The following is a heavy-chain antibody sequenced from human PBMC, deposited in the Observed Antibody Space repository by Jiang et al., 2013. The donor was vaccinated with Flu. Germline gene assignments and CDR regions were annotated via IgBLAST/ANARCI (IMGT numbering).Heavy chain of an antibody. CDR3: ARRKYDPDCSSTYCPLDV. CDR2: IYPADSDT. D-gene: IGHD2-2*01. CDR1: GYRFTDYW. V-gene: IGHV5-51*01. J-gene: IGHJ6*04. Sequence: QLVESGAEVKKPGESLKISCKGSGYRFTDYWIGWVRQMPGKGLEWMGIIYPADSDTTYSPSFQGQVTMSVDMSISTAYLQWTSLKASDTAMYYCARRKYDPDCSSTYCPLDVWGKGTTVTVSS.